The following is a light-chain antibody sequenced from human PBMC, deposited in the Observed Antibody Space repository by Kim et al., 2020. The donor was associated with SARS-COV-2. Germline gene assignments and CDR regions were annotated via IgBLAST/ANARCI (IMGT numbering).Light chain of an antibody. J-gene: IGKJ2*01. CDR3: QQYYSTLYT. Sequence: RATINGKSSQSVLYSSNNKNYLAWYQQKPGQPPKLLIYWASTRESGVPDRVSGSGSGTDFTLTISSLQAEDVAVYYCQQYYSTLYTFGQGTKLEI. V-gene: IGKV4-1*01. CDR1: QSVLYSSNNKNY. CDR2: WAS.